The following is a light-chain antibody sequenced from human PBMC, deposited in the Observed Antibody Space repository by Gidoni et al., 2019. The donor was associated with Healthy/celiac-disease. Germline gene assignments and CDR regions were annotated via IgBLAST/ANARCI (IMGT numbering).Light chain of an antibody. Sequence: EIVLTQSPATLSLSPGERATLSCRASQSVSSYLAWYQPKPGQAPRLLIYDASNRATGIPARFSGSGSGTDFTLTISSLEPEDFAVYYCQQRSNFGPGTKVDIK. J-gene: IGKJ3*01. CDR2: DAS. V-gene: IGKV3-11*01. CDR1: QSVSSY. CDR3: QQRSN.